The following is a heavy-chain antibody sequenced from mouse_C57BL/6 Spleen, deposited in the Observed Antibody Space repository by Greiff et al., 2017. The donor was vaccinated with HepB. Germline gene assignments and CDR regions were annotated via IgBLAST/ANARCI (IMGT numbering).Heavy chain of an antibody. V-gene: IGHV1-74*01. CDR3: VIYDGIYYYGSSYPYAMDY. D-gene: IGHD1-1*01. Sequence: VQLQQPGAELVKPGASVKVSCKASGYTFTSYWMHWVKQRPGQGLEWIGRIHPSDSDTTYNQKFKGKATLTVDKSSSTAYMQISSLTSEDSAVYYCVIYDGIYYYGSSYPYAMDYWGQGTSVTVSS. J-gene: IGHJ4*01. CDR2: IHPSDSDT. CDR1: GYTFTSYW.